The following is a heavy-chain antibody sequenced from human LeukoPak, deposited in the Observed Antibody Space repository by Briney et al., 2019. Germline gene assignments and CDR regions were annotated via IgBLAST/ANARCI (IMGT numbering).Heavy chain of an antibody. Sequence: GASVKVSCKLSGYTFTDYAINWVRQAPGQGLEYMGWVNTNTGNPTYAQGFTGRFVFSSDSSVSTAYLQITRLKADDSAIYFCASCNDSSGYFAYWGQGTLVTVSS. J-gene: IGHJ4*02. V-gene: IGHV7-4-1*02. CDR1: GYTFTDYA. CDR2: VNTNTGNP. CDR3: ASCNDSSGYFAY. D-gene: IGHD3-22*01.